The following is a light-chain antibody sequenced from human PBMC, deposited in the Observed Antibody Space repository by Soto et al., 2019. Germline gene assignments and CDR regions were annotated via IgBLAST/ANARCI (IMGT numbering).Light chain of an antibody. Sequence: DIQMTQSPATLSASIGDRVTITCRASQSINNCLAWYQQRPGQAPHLLINDVFRLGTGVPARFSGSGSGTEFTIQIRSIKAEDFANYFYQHYNGYQYTFGHGTQLAI. CDR1: QSINNC. J-gene: IGKJ2*01. CDR2: DVF. V-gene: IGKV1-5*01. CDR3: QHYNGYQYT.